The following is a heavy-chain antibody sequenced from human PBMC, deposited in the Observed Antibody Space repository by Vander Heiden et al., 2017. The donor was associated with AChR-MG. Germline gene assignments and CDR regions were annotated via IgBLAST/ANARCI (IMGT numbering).Heavy chain of an antibody. V-gene: IGHV4-39*01. CDR1: GGSISSSSSY. CDR2: IYYSGST. CDR3: ARALYSYGLRGQWLVTPFDY. D-gene: IGHD5-18*01. J-gene: IGHJ4*02. Sequence: QLQLQQSCPGLVKPSETPSLTCTVPGGSISSSSSYWGWIRQPPGEGLEWIGSIYYSGSTYYNPSLKSRVTISVDTSKNQFSLKLSSVTAADTAVYYCARALYSYGLRGQWLVTPFDYWGQGTLVTVSS.